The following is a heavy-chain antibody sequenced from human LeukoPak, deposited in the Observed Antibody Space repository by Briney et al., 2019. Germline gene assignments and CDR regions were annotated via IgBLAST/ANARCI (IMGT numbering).Heavy chain of an antibody. CDR3: ARMSLTVTHVDI. J-gene: IGHJ3*02. CDR1: GFSVSSDY. V-gene: IGHV3-53*01. CDR2: IYAGGST. D-gene: IGHD4-17*01. Sequence: GGSLRLSCAASGFSVSSDYMSWVRQAPGKGLEWVSVIYAGGSTYYADSVKGRFTISRDNSKNTLYLQMNSLKAEDTAMYYCARMSLTVTHVDIWGQGTMVTVSS.